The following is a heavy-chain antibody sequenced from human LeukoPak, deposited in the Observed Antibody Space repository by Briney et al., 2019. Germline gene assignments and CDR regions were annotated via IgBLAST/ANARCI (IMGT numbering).Heavy chain of an antibody. CDR3: ARGHYDFWSGYYYPFYYYGMDV. CDR2: ISAYNGNT. Sequence: VASVKVSCKASGYTFTSYGISWVRQAPGQGLEWMGWISAYNGNTNYAQKLQGRVTMTTDTSTSTAYMELSSLRSEDTAVYYCARGHYDFWSGYYYPFYYYGMDVWGQGTTVTVSS. D-gene: IGHD3-3*01. V-gene: IGHV1-18*01. J-gene: IGHJ6*02. CDR1: GYTFTSYG.